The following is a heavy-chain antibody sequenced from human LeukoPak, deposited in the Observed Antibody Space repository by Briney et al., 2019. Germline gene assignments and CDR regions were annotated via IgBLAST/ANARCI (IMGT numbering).Heavy chain of an antibody. CDR2: IYYSGST. CDR3: ARYLRDLRYFDWLPIFEAYYYYGMDV. CDR1: GGSISSGGYY. V-gene: IGHV4-31*03. Sequence: SETLSLTCTVSGGSISSGGYYWSWIRQHPGKGLEWIGYIYYSGSTYYNPSLKSRVTISVDTSKNQFSLKLSSVTAADTAVYYCARYLRDLRYFDWLPIFEAYYYYGMDVWGQGTTVTVSS. J-gene: IGHJ6*02. D-gene: IGHD3-9*01.